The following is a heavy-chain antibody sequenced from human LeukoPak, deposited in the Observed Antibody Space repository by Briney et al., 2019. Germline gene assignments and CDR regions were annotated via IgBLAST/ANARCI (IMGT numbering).Heavy chain of an antibody. CDR1: GFPFSSYA. J-gene: IGHJ4*02. CDR3: ARARSLGDILSGYSDY. CDR2: ISFDGSNK. V-gene: IGHV3-30-3*01. D-gene: IGHD3-9*01. Sequence: GGSLRLSCAASGFPFSSYAMHWVRQPPGKGLEWVAVISFDGSNKYYADSVKGRFTVSRDNSKNTLYLQLDSLRAEDTAVYYCARARSLGDILSGYSDYWGQGTLVTVSS.